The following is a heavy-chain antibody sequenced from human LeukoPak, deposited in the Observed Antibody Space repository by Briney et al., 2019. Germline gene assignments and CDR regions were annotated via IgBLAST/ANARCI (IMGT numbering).Heavy chain of an antibody. CDR2: ISTDGRTT. CDR1: GFAPSKDW. D-gene: IGHD6-19*01. V-gene: IGHV3-74*01. CDR3: ASFGQQWLESY. Sequence: GGSLRLSCVASGFAPSKDWMHWVRRVPGEGLEWVSRISTDGRTTGYADSVKGRFTISRDNAKNTLFLEMNNLKVEDTAVYYCASFGQQWLESYWGLGTLVTVSS. J-gene: IGHJ4*02.